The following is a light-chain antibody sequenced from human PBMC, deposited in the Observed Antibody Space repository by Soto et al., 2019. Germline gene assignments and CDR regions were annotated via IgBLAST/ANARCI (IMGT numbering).Light chain of an antibody. CDR2: EVS. Sequence: QSALTQPASVSGSPGQSITISCTGTSSDVGNYNFVSWYQQHPGKAPKLMIYEVSKRPSGVSNRFSGSKSGNTASLTISGLQAEDEADYYCCSYAGDITWVFGGGTQLTVL. CDR3: CSYAGDITWV. V-gene: IGLV2-23*02. CDR1: SSDVGNYNF. J-gene: IGLJ3*02.